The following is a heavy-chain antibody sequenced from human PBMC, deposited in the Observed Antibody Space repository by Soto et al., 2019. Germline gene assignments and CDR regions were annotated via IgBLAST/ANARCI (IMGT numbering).Heavy chain of an antibody. Sequence: QVQLQESGPGLVKPSETLSLTCTVSGGSISSYYWSWIRQPPGKGLEWIGYIYYSGSTNYNPSLRRRVTIAVDPSKNQFPLKLSAVRAADTAVYYCERARDYYDSSGYQRGAFDIWGQGTMVTVSS. V-gene: IGHV4-59*01. J-gene: IGHJ3*02. CDR2: IYYSGST. D-gene: IGHD3-22*01. CDR1: GGSISSYY. CDR3: ERARDYYDSSGYQRGAFDI.